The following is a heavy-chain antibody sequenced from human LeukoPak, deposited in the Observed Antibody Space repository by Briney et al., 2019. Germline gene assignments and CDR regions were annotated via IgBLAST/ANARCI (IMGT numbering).Heavy chain of an antibody. Sequence: PSETLSLTCTVSGASINSNSYYWGWIRQPPGKGLEWIGSIYYSGSTYYNPSLKSRVTISVDTSKNQFSLKLSSVTAADTAVYYCARTIFGVVIIPRIRDYYYMDVWGKGTTVTVSS. CDR2: IYYSGST. CDR3: ARTIFGVVIIPRIRDYYYMDV. V-gene: IGHV4-39*07. J-gene: IGHJ6*03. D-gene: IGHD3-3*01. CDR1: GASINSNSYY.